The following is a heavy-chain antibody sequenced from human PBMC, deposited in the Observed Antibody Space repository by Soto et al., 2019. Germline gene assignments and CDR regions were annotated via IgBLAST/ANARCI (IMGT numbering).Heavy chain of an antibody. D-gene: IGHD3-22*01. CDR3: AAPYYYDSSGVPEDGY. CDR1: GFTFSSYD. Sequence: PGGSLRLSCAASGFTFSSYDMHWVRQATGKGLEWVSAIGTAGDTYYADSVKGRFTISRDNSKNTLYLQMNSLRAEDTAVYYCAAPYYYDSSGVPEDGYWGQGTLVTVSS. CDR2: IGTAGDT. J-gene: IGHJ4*02. V-gene: IGHV3-13*01.